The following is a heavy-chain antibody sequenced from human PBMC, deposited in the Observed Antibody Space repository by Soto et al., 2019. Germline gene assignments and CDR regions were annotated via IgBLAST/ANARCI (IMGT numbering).Heavy chain of an antibody. J-gene: IGHJ4*02. CDR1: GGSISSGGYY. Sequence: SETLSLTCTVSGGSISSGGYYWSWIRQHPGKGLEWIGYIYYSGSTYYNPSLKSRVTISVDTSKNQFSLKLSSVTAADTVVYYCARGVTMVRGVIHTPYFDYWGQGTLVTVSS. CDR2: IYYSGST. V-gene: IGHV4-31*03. CDR3: ARGVTMVRGVIHTPYFDY. D-gene: IGHD3-10*01.